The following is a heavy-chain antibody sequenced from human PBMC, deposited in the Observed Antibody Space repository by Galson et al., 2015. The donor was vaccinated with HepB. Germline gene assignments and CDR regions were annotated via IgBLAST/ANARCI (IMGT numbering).Heavy chain of an antibody. J-gene: IGHJ5*02. Sequence: SVKVSCTASGYTFSSYSITWVRQAPGQGLEWMGWINTYNRYTNYTQNFQGRVTMTTDTSTNTAFLELRSLRSDDTAVYYCARGALVVVVGSTQNNWFGPWGQGTLVTVSS. CDR1: GYTFSSYS. D-gene: IGHD2-15*01. V-gene: IGHV1-18*01. CDR2: INTYNRYT. CDR3: ARGALVVVVGSTQNNWFGP.